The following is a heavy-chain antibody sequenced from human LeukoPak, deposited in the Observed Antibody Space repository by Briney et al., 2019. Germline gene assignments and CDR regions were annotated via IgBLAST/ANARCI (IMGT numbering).Heavy chain of an antibody. V-gene: IGHV3-74*01. Sequence: PGGSLRLSCAASGFTFSSYWMHWVRQAPGEGLVWVSRINSDGSSASYADSVKGRFTISRDNAKNTLYLQMNSLRAEDTAVYYCASRQINYCSGGSCYPDHDYWGQGTLVTVSS. CDR2: INSDGSSA. CDR1: GFTFSSYW. CDR3: ASRQINYCSGGSCYPDHDY. D-gene: IGHD2-15*01. J-gene: IGHJ4*02.